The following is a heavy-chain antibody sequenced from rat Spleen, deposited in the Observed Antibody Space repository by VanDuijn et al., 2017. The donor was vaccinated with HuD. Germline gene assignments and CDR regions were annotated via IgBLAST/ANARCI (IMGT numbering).Heavy chain of an antibody. Sequence: EVQLVESGGGLVQPGRSLKLSCVASGFTFNNYWMTWIRQSPGKGLEWVASITNFAGRTHYPDSVKGRFTISRDLAKSNLFLQMNSLKSEDTATCYCTLAGFVLYWGQGVIFTVSS. CDR1: GFTFNNYW. D-gene: IGHD1-6*01. V-gene: IGHV5-31*01. CDR2: ITNFAGRT. CDR3: TLAGFVLY. J-gene: IGHJ2*01.